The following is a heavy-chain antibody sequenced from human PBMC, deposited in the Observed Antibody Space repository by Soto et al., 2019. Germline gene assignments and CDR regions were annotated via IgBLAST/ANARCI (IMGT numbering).Heavy chain of an antibody. V-gene: IGHV3-30*18. J-gene: IGHJ6*02. CDR3: AKDLRYFDSIWDGIGIDV. CDR1: GFTFSSYG. D-gene: IGHD3-9*01. CDR2: ISYDGSNK. Sequence: GGSLRLSCAASGFTFSSYGMHWVRQAPGKGLEWVAVISYDGSNKYYADSVKGRFTISRDNSKNTLYLQMNSLRAEDTAVYYCAKDLRYFDSIWDGIGIDVWGQGTTVTVSS.